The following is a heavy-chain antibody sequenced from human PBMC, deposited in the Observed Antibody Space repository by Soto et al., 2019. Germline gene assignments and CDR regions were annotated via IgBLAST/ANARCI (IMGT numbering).Heavy chain of an antibody. CDR3: ARVPDY. Sequence: QLQLLESGSGLVKPSQTLSLTCAVSGCSISSGGYSWGWIRQPPGKGLEWIGYIYHSVSTYYNPSLKSRVTISVERSKHQFSLRLSSVTGADTAVYYCARVPDYWGQGTLVTVSS. V-gene: IGHV4-30-2*01. CDR2: IYHSVST. J-gene: IGHJ4*02. CDR1: GCSISSGGYS.